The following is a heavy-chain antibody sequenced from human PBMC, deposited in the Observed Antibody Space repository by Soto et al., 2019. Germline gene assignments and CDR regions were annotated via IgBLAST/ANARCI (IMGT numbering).Heavy chain of an antibody. CDR2: IYYSGST. CDR1: GGSISSSSYY. J-gene: IGHJ6*02. CDR3: ASVPESTFFSYYGMDV. V-gene: IGHV4-39*01. D-gene: IGHD3-3*01. Sequence: SETLSLTRTVSGGSISSSSYYWGWIRQPPGKGLEWIGSIYYSGSTYYNPSLKSRVTISVDTSKNQFSLKLSSVTAADTAVYYCASVPESTFFSYYGMDVWGQGTTVTVSS.